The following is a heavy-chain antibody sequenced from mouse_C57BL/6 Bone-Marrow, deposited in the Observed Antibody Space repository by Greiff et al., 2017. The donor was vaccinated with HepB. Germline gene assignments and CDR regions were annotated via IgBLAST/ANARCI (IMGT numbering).Heavy chain of an antibody. Sequence: LQESGPELVKPGASVKISCKASGYSFTDYNMNWVKQSNGKSLEWIGVINPNYGTTSYNQKFKGKATLTVDQSSSTAYMQLNSLTSEDSAVYYCATYDGETYYYAMDYWGQGTSVTVSS. CDR3: ATYDGETYYYAMDY. CDR2: INPNYGTT. V-gene: IGHV1-39*01. CDR1: GYSFTDYN. J-gene: IGHJ4*01. D-gene: IGHD2-12*01.